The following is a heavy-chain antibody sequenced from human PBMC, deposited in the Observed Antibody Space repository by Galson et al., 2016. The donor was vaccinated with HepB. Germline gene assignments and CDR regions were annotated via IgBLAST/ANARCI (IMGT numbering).Heavy chain of an antibody. CDR3: ARLGDYGGNDESYYFDY. Sequence: SLRLSCAASGFTFSNYWMSWVRQAPGEGLEWLVNIKQDGTQKDYVDSVKGRFTISRDNAKNSLYLQMNSLRVEDTAVYYCARLGDYGGNDESYYFDYWGQGTLVTVSS. D-gene: IGHD4-23*01. J-gene: IGHJ4*02. V-gene: IGHV3-7*01. CDR2: IKQDGTQK. CDR1: GFTFSNYW.